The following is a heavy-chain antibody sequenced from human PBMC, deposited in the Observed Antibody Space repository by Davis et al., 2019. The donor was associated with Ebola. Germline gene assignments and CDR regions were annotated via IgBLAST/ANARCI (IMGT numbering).Heavy chain of an antibody. CDR1: GFTFSGYA. CDR2: ISYDGSNK. J-gene: IGHJ4*02. V-gene: IGHV3-30-3*01. Sequence: GESLKISCAASGFTFSGYAMHWVRQAPGKGLEWVAVISYDGSNKYYADSVKGRFTISRDNSKNTLYLQMNSLRAEDAAVYYCARLLDCTNAVCQYLDYWGQGTLVTVSS. CDR3: ARLLDCTNAVCQYLDY. D-gene: IGHD2-8*01.